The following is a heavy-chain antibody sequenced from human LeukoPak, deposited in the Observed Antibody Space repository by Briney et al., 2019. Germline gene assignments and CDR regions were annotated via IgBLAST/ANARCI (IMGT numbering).Heavy chain of an antibody. CDR2: ISSSSSTI. J-gene: IGHJ4*02. Sequence: PGGSLRLSCAASGFTFSSYSMNWVRQAPGKGLEWVSYISSSSSTIYYADSVKGRFTISRDNAKNSLYLQMNSLRAEDTAVYYCAILMGRSGYSYWGQGTLVTVSS. CDR3: AILMGRSGYSY. V-gene: IGHV3-48*04. D-gene: IGHD3-22*01. CDR1: GFTFSSYS.